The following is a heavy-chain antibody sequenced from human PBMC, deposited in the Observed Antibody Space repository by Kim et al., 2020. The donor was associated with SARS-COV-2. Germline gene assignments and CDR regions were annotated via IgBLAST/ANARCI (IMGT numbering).Heavy chain of an antibody. CDR3: ATSVGATGDAFDI. CDR2: INPNSGGT. D-gene: IGHD1-26*01. J-gene: IGHJ3*02. CDR1: GYTFTGYY. Sequence: ASVKVSCKASGYTFTGYYMHWVRQAPGQGLEWMGWINPNSGGTNYAQKFQGWVTMTRDTSISTAYMELSRLRSDDTAVYYCATSVGATGDAFDIWGQGTMVTVSS. V-gene: IGHV1-2*04.